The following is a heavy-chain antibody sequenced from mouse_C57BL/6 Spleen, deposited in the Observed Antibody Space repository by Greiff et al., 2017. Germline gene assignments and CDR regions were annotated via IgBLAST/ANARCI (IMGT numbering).Heavy chain of an antibody. CDR1: GYAFTNYL. V-gene: IGHV1-54*01. CDR3: ARGYYGSSVYYFDY. Sequence: VQLQQSGAELVRPGTSVKVSCKASGYAFTNYLIEWVKQRPGQGLEWIGVINPGSGGTNYNEKFKGKATLTAEKSSSTAYMQLSSLTSEDSAVYFCARGYYGSSVYYFDYWGQGTTLTVSS. CDR2: INPGSGGT. J-gene: IGHJ2*01. D-gene: IGHD1-1*01.